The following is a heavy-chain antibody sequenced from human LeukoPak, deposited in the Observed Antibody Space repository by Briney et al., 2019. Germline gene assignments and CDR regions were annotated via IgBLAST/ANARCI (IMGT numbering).Heavy chain of an antibody. Sequence: GGSLRLSCAASGFTFSSYGMHWVRQAPGKGLEWVAVISYDGSNKYYADSVKGRFTISRDNSKNTLYLQMNSLRAEDTAVYYCAKDITGYSSGWLDYWGQGTLVTVSS. CDR1: GFTFSSYG. D-gene: IGHD6-19*01. J-gene: IGHJ4*02. CDR3: AKDITGYSSGWLDY. V-gene: IGHV3-30*18. CDR2: ISYDGSNK.